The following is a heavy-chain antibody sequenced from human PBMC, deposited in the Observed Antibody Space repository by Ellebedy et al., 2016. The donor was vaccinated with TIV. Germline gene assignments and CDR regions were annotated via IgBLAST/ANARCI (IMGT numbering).Heavy chain of an antibody. V-gene: IGHV3-48*04. CDR3: ARDGAYGDYSPGYYGMDV. D-gene: IGHD4-17*01. Sequence: GESLKISCAASGLTFSPYAMNWVRQAPGKGLEWVSFVSGSSLTKNYADSVKGRFTISRDNGKNSVYLQMNSLRAEDTALYYCARDGAYGDYSPGYYGMDVWGQGTTVTVSS. CDR2: VSGSSLTK. CDR1: GLTFSPYA. J-gene: IGHJ6*02.